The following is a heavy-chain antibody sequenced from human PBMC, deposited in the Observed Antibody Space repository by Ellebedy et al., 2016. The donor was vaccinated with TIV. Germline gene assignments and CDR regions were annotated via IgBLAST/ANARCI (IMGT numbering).Heavy chain of an antibody. CDR1: GYTFTGYY. CDR3: ATDGVGLDIVVVPAAMGFDY. Sequence: ASVKVSCXASGYTFTGYYMHWVRQAPGQGLEWMGWINPNSGGTNYAQKFQGRVTMTRDTSISTAYMELSSLRSEDTAVYYCATDGVGLDIVVVPAAMGFDYWGQGTLVTVSS. D-gene: IGHD2-2*01. CDR2: INPNSGGT. V-gene: IGHV1-2*02. J-gene: IGHJ4*02.